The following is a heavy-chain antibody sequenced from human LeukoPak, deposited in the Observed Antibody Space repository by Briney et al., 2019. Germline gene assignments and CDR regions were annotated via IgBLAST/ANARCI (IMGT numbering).Heavy chain of an antibody. J-gene: IGHJ4*02. CDR3: ARGRYLTTSGGAAAGFLDY. D-gene: IGHD6-13*01. CDR2: IDHSGST. CDR1: GGSFSGYY. Sequence: SETLSLTCAVSGGSFSGYYWNWVRQSPGKGLEWIGEIDHSGSTHYNPSLKSRVTISVDTSQKQFSLRLTSVTAADTAVYYCARGRYLTTSGGAAAGFLDYWGQGSLVTVST. V-gene: IGHV4-34*01.